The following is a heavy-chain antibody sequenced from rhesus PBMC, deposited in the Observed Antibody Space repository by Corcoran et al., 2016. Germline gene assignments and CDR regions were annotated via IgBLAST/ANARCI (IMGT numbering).Heavy chain of an antibody. CDR1: GGSLSGAYD. V-gene: IGHV4-76*01. CDR2: IYGSTESR. CDR3: VRRISYGPMDY. Sequence: QVQLQESGPGLVKPSETLSLTCSVSGGSLSGAYDWTWIRQPPGKGLDWIGDIYGSTESRNYKPSLKDRVTLLKDTSKNQFFLTLRSMTAADTAVYYCVRRISYGPMDYWGRGVLVTVSS. J-gene: IGHJ4*01. D-gene: IGHD2-27*01.